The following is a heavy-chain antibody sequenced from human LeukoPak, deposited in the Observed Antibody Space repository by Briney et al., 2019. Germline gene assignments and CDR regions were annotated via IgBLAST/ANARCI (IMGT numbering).Heavy chain of an antibody. D-gene: IGHD3-22*01. V-gene: IGHV4-34*01. CDR1: GGSFSGYY. CDR2: INHSGST. Sequence: SETLSLTCAVSGGSFSGYYWSCIRQPPGKGLEWSGEINHSGSTNYNPSLTSRVTISVDKSNNQFSLKLSFVTAADTAVYYCARGPYYYASSGYLPFDYWGQGTLVTVSS. CDR3: ARGPYYYASSGYLPFDY. J-gene: IGHJ4*02.